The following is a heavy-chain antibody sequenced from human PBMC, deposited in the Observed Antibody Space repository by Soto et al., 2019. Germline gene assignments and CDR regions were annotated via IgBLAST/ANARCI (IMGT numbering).Heavy chain of an antibody. CDR3: AKAAGQHVVAYYFDS. V-gene: IGHV3-30*18. CDR2: ISSDGTTK. J-gene: IGHJ4*02. CDR1: GIDLENYG. D-gene: IGHD2-15*01. Sequence: QVQLVESGGGVVHPGRSLRLSCVASGIDLENYGIHWVRQAPGEGLEWVAVISSDGTTKSYIDSVKGRFTISRDNSKNTLYLQMNGLRAEDTAVYYCAKAAGQHVVAYYFDSWGQGTLVTVSS.